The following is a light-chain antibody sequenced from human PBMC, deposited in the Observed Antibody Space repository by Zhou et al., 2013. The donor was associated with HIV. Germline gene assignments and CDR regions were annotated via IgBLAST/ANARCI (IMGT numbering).Light chain of an antibody. CDR2: GAS. CDR1: QGISKW. CDR3: QQYYSYPV. Sequence: DIQMTQSPSSVSASVGDRITITCRASQGISKWLAWYQQKPGKAPKLLIYGASSLQSGVPSRFSGSGSGTDFTLTISCLQSEDFATYYCQQYYSYPVFGQGTKLEIK. J-gene: IGKJ2*01. V-gene: IGKV1-12*01.